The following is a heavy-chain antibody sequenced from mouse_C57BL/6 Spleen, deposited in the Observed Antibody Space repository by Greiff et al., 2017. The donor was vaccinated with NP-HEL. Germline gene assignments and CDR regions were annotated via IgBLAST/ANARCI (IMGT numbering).Heavy chain of an antibody. V-gene: IGHV1-15*01. CDR1: GYTFTDYE. Sequence: QVQLQQSGAELVRPGASVTLSCKASGYTFTDYEMHWVKQTPVHGLEWIGAIDPETGGTAYNQKFKGKAILTADKSSSTAYLELRSLTSGDSAVYYCTSDDPSSFGCWGQGTTLTVAS. CDR3: TSDDPSSFGC. J-gene: IGHJ2*01. D-gene: IGHD2-3*01. CDR2: IDPETGGT.